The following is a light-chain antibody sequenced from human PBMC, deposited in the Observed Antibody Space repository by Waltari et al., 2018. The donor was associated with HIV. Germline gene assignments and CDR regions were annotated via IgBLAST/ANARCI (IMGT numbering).Light chain of an antibody. Sequence: QSVLTQPPSVYASPGQQVTISCSGSSSNTGNNYVPWYQQLPGTAPKLLIYDNNKRPSGIPDRFSGSKSGTSATLGITGLQTGDEADYYCGTWDSSLSAYVFGTGTKVTVL. CDR2: DNN. J-gene: IGLJ1*01. CDR3: GTWDSSLSAYV. V-gene: IGLV1-51*01. CDR1: SSNTGNNY.